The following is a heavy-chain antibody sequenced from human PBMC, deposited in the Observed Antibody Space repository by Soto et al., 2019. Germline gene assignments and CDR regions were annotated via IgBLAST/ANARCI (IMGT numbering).Heavy chain of an antibody. D-gene: IGHD5-12*01. CDR1: GYSFTSYW. CDR2: IDPSDSYT. CDR3: VRCDVDAHYYGMYV. V-gene: IGHV5-10-1*01. Sequence: GESLKISCKGSGYSFTSYWISWVRQMPGKGLEWMGRIDPSDSYTNYSPSFQGHVTISADKSISTAYLQWSSLKASDTAMYYCVRCDVDAHYYGMYVWGQGTSVTVSS. J-gene: IGHJ6*02.